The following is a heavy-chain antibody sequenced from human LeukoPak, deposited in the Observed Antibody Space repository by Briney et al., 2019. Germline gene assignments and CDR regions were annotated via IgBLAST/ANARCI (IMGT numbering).Heavy chain of an antibody. CDR2: INPNSGGT. D-gene: IGHD6-19*01. V-gene: IGHV1-2*02. CDR1: GYTFTVYY. Sequence: ASVTVSCTSSGYTFTVYYMHWVRQAPGQGLEWKGWINPNSGGTNYAQKFQGRVTMTRDTSINTAYMELSRLRSDDTAVYYCARETKQWLPPGYWGQGTLVTVSS. J-gene: IGHJ4*02. CDR3: ARETKQWLPPGY.